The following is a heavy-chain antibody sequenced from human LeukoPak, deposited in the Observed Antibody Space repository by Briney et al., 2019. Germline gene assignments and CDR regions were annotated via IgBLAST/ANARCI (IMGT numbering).Heavy chain of an antibody. CDR2: ISSSTNTI. V-gene: IGHV3-48*02. D-gene: IGHD6-19*01. CDR1: GFTFSSYS. Sequence: GGSLRLSCAASGFTFSSYSMNWVRQAPGKGLEWVSYISSSTNTIYYADSVKGRFTISRDNAKNSLFLQMNSLRDEDTAVYYCVRGSNDWSGMDVWGQGTTVTVSS. J-gene: IGHJ6*02. CDR3: VRGSNDWSGMDV.